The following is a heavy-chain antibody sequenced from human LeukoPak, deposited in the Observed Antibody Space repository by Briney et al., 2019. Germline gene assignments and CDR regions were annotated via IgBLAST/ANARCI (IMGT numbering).Heavy chain of an antibody. CDR2: IRSKANSYAT. D-gene: IGHD1-7*01. Sequence: PGGPLRRSFAASGFTSRGSAIHWVGRVSGKGGGWVARIRSKANSYATAYAASVKGRFTISRDDSKNTAYLQMNSLKTEDTAVYYCTRLGTGTSSGFDYWGQGTLVTVSS. CDR1: GFTSRGSA. J-gene: IGHJ4*02. V-gene: IGHV3-73*01. CDR3: TRLGTGTSSGFDY.